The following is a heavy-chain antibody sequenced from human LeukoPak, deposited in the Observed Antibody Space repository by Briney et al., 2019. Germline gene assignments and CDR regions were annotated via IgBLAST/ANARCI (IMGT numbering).Heavy chain of an antibody. CDR3: ARVVGATGSSDY. CDR2: IYYIGST. J-gene: IGHJ4*02. CDR1: GGSISSGSYY. D-gene: IGHD1-26*01. Sequence: SETLSLTCTVSGGSISSGSYYWSWIRQPPGKGLEWIGYIYYIGSTNYNPSLKSRITISVDTSKSHFSLKLSSVTAADTAVYYCARVVGATGSSDYWGQGTLVTVSS. V-gene: IGHV4-61*03.